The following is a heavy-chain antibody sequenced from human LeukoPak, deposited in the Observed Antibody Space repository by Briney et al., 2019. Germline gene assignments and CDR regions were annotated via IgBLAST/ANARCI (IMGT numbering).Heavy chain of an antibody. Sequence: GGSLRLSCAASGFTFSSYSMNWVRQAPGKGLEWVSSISSSSSYIYYADSVKGRFTISRDNAKNSLYLQMNSLRAEDTAVYYCARAVFPKSTMIVVPKAHYFDYWGQGTLVTVSS. D-gene: IGHD3-22*01. CDR3: ARAVFPKSTMIVVPKAHYFDY. CDR1: GFTFSSYS. CDR2: ISSSSSYI. J-gene: IGHJ4*02. V-gene: IGHV3-21*01.